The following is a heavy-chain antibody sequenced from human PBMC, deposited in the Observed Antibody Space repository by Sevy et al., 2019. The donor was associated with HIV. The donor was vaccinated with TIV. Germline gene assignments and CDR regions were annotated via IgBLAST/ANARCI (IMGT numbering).Heavy chain of an antibody. J-gene: IGHJ4*02. CDR1: GFSYSSYG. CDR3: GKEGGGEGGDH. V-gene: IGHV3-30*02. CDR2: IQYDGSNK. D-gene: IGHD2-21*01. Sequence: GGSLRLSCAASGFSYSSYGMHWVRQAPGKGLEWVAYIQYDGSNKDYADSVKGRFTISRDNSKNTLDLKMNSLRVEETAVYYCGKEGGGEGGDHWGQGTLVTVSS.